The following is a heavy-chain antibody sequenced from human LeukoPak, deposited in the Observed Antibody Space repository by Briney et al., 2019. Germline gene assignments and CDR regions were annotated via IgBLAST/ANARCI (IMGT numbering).Heavy chain of an antibody. CDR1: GGTFSSYA. Sequence: GASVKVSCKASGGTFSSYAISWVRQAPGQGLEWVGGIIPIFGTANYAQKFQGRVTITTDESTSTAYMELSSLRSEDTAVYYCARSGIAAADTSDYWGQGTLVTVSS. D-gene: IGHD6-13*01. CDR2: IIPIFGTA. J-gene: IGHJ4*02. CDR3: ARSGIAAADTSDY. V-gene: IGHV1-69*05.